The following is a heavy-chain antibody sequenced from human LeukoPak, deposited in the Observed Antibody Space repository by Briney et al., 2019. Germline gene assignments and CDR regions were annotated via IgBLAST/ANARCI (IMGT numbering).Heavy chain of an antibody. CDR3: ARGGRLTYHYDSGFDH. CDR1: EFTVSSNY. Sequence: PGGSPRLSCAASEFTVSSNYMSWVRQAPGKGLDWVSVIYSGGGTYYADSVKGRFTISRDNSKNTLYLQMNSLRAEDTAVYYCARGGRLTYHYDSGFDHWGQGTLVTVSS. J-gene: IGHJ4*02. V-gene: IGHV3-53*01. D-gene: IGHD3-22*01. CDR2: IYSGGGT.